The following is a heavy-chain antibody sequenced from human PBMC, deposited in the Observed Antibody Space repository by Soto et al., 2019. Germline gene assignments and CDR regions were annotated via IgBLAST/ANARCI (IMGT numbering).Heavy chain of an antibody. CDR1: GGTFSTYP. CDR2: INPNSGGT. D-gene: IGHD3-3*02. Sequence: SVKVSCKASGGTFSTYPINWVRQAPGQGLEWMGWINPNSGGTNSAQKFQGWVTMTRDTSIDTVFMEVSRLTSDDTAIYYCARSLLNVILPLGYWGQGTLVTVSS. V-gene: IGHV1-2*04. J-gene: IGHJ4*02. CDR3: ARSLLNVILPLGY.